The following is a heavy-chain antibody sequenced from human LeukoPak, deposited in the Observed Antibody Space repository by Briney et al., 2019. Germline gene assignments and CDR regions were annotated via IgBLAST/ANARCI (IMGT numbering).Heavy chain of an antibody. CDR1: GFTFSSHA. CDR2: IGYGGGDI. D-gene: IGHD6-19*01. Sequence: PGGSLRLSCAASGFTFSSHAMTWVRQAPGKGLEWVSVIGYGGGDIQYADSVKGRFTISRDNSRNTLYLQMSSLRAEDTAVYYCAKADSSGWYESNWFDPWGQGTLVTVSS. J-gene: IGHJ5*02. V-gene: IGHV3-23*01. CDR3: AKADSSGWYESNWFDP.